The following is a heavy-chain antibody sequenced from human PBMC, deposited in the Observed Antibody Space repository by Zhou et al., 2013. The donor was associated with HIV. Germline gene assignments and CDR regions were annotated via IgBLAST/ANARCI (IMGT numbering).Heavy chain of an antibody. D-gene: IGHD6-13*01. CDR2: INPNSGGT. Sequence: QVQLVQSGAEVKKPGASVKVSCKASGYTFTTSDIHWVRQASGQGLEWMGWINPNSGGTNYAQKFQGRVTMTRDTSISTAYMELSRLRSDDTAVYYCAIVPPGYKQQKIVDYWGQGTLVTVSS. CDR3: AIVPPGYKQQKIVDY. J-gene: IGHJ4*02. CDR1: GYTFTTSD. V-gene: IGHV1-2*02.